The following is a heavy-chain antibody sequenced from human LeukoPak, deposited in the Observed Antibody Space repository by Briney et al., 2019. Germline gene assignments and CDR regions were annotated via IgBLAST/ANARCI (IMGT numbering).Heavy chain of an antibody. CDR1: GGSFSGYY. V-gene: IGHV4-34*01. CDR3: ASDIAVAGTAAFDI. CDR2: INHSGST. D-gene: IGHD6-19*01. J-gene: IGHJ3*02. Sequence: SETLSLTCAVYGGSFSGYYRSWTRQPPGKGLEWIGEINHSGSTNYNPSLKSRVTISVDTSKNQFSLKLNSVTAADTAVYYCASDIAVAGTAAFDIWGQGTMVTVSS.